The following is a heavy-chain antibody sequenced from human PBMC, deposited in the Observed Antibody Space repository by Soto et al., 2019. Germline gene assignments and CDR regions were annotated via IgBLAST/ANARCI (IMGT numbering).Heavy chain of an antibody. D-gene: IGHD5-18*01. CDR1: GYTFTSYA. CDR3: ARLQIQLWSDYYYYGMDV. CDR2: INAGNGNT. Sequence: ASVKVSCKASGYTFTSYAMHWVRQAPGQRLEWMGWINAGNGNTKYSQKFQGRVTITRDTSASTAYMELSSLRSEDTAVYYCARLQIQLWSDYYYYGMDVWGQGTTVTVSS. V-gene: IGHV1-3*01. J-gene: IGHJ6*02.